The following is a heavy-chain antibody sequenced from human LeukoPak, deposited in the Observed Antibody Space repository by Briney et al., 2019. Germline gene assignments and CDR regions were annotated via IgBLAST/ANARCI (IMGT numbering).Heavy chain of an antibody. D-gene: IGHD3-22*01. V-gene: IGHV1-24*01. Sequence: ASVKVSCKVSGYTLTELSMHWVRQAPGKGLEWTGGFDPEDGETIYAQKFQGRVTVTEDTSTDTAYMELSSLRSEDTAVYYCATVMSGNYYDSRARFDYWGQGTLVTVSS. CDR2: FDPEDGET. J-gene: IGHJ4*02. CDR3: ATVMSGNYYDSRARFDY. CDR1: GYTLTELS.